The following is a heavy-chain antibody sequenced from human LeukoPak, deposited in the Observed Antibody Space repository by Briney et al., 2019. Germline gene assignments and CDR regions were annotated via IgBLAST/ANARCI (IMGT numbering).Heavy chain of an antibody. J-gene: IGHJ4*02. D-gene: IGHD4-17*01. Sequence: PGGSLRLSCAASGFTFSSYGMHWVRQAPGKGLEWVAFIRYDGSNKYYADSVKGRFTISRDNAKNSLYLQMNSLRAEDTAVYYCASVYGAALDYWGQGTLVTVSS. CDR2: IRYDGSNK. CDR1: GFTFSSYG. CDR3: ASVYGAALDY. V-gene: IGHV3-30*02.